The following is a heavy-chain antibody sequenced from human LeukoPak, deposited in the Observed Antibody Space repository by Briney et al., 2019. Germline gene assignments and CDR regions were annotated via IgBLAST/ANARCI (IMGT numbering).Heavy chain of an antibody. CDR3: AREHTSNYGGNPYFDY. CDR1: GFTFSSYS. V-gene: IGHV3-48*04. CDR2: ISSSGSTI. J-gene: IGHJ4*02. Sequence: GGSLRLSCAASGFTFSSYSMNWVRQAPGKGLEWVSYISSSGSTIYYADSVKGRFTISRDNAKNSLYLQMNSLRAEDTAVYYCAREHTSNYGGNPYFDYWGQGTLVTVSS. D-gene: IGHD4-23*01.